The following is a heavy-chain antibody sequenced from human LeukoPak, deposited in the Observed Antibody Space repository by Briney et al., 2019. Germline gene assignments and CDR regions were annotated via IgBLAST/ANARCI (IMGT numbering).Heavy chain of an antibody. D-gene: IGHD3-22*01. CDR2: IKQDGSEK. CDR3: ARARGWRYYDSSGYRFDY. V-gene: IGHV3-7*01. J-gene: IGHJ4*02. CDR1: GFTFSSYW. Sequence: GGSLRLSCAASGFTFSSYWMSWVRQAPGKGLEWVANIKQDGSEKYYVDSVKGRFTISRDNAKNSLYLQMNSPRAEDTAVYYCARARGWRYYDSSGYRFDYWGQGTLVTVSS.